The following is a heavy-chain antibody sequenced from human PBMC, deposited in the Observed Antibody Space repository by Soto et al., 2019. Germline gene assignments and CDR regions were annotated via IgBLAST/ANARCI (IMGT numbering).Heavy chain of an antibody. V-gene: IGHV4-31*03. CDR1: GGSISSGGYY. CDR2: IYYSGST. CDR3: ARGGRSITIFGVANEAFDI. D-gene: IGHD3-3*01. J-gene: IGHJ3*02. Sequence: SETLSLTCTVSGGSISSGGYYWSWIRQHPGKCLEWIGYIYYSGSTYYNPSLKSRVTISVDTSKNQFSLKLSSVTAADTAVYYCARGGRSITIFGVANEAFDIWGQGTMVTV.